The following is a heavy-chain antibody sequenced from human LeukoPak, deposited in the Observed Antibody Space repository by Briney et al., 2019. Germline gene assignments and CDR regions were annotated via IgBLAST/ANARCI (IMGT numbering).Heavy chain of an antibody. CDR2: ISAGGGST. CDR3: AKDGFDYYDSSGYSYFHY. V-gene: IGHV3-23*01. D-gene: IGHD3-22*01. CDR1: GFTFSNHP. J-gene: IGHJ4*02. Sequence: GGSLRLSCAASGFTFSNHPMSWVRQAPGKGLQWVSGISAGGGSTYYADSVKGRFTISRDNSKNTLYLQMNSLGAEDTAVYYCAKDGFDYYDSSGYSYFHYWGQGTLVTVSS.